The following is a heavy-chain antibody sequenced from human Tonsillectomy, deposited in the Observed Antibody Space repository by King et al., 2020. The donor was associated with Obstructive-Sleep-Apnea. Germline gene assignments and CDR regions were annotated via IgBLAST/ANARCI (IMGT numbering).Heavy chain of an antibody. CDR2: QYYRSKWYN. CDR3: ARQNIVAPGAWFDP. CDR1: GDSVSSNSAA. V-gene: IGHV6-1*01. J-gene: IGHJ5*02. D-gene: IGHD5-12*01. Sequence: VQLQQSGPSLVKPSQTLSLTCAISGDSVSSNSAAWNWIRQSPSRGLEWLGRQYYRSKWYNDYVISVKSRITINPDTSKNHLSLQLTSVTPEDTAVYYCARQNIVAPGAWFDPWGQGTLATVSS.